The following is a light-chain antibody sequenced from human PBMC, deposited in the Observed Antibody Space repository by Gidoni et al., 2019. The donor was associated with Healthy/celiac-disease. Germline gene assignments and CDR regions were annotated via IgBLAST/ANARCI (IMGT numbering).Light chain of an antibody. J-gene: IGKJ4*01. CDR2: GAS. Sequence: EIVMTQSPAPLSVSPGERATLTCRASQSVNSNLAWYQQKPGQAPRLLIYGASTRATGIPARFSGSGSGTEFTLTISSLQSEDFAVYYCQQYNNRTLTFGGGTKVEIK. CDR1: QSVNSN. V-gene: IGKV3-15*01. CDR3: QQYNNRTLT.